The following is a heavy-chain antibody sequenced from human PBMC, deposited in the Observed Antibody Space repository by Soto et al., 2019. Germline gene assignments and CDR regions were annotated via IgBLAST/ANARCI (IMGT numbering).Heavy chain of an antibody. CDR2: ISYSGST. Sequence: SETLSLTCTVSGGSVSSSGSYWTWIRQYPGKGLEWIGCISYSGSTFYNPSLKSRLTISVDTSKNQFSLSLSSVTAADTAVYYCARDRLVPVSRYYYYMDVWGTGTTVTVSS. D-gene: IGHD2-2*01. CDR1: GGSVSSSGSY. J-gene: IGHJ6*03. CDR3: ARDRLVPVSRYYYYMDV. V-gene: IGHV4-31*03.